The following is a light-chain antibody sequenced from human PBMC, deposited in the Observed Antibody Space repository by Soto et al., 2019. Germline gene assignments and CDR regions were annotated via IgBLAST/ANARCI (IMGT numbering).Light chain of an antibody. CDR3: ATWDDRLQGLV. V-gene: IGLV1-40*01. Sequence: QSVLTQPPSVSGAPGQRVTISCTGSSSNIGAGFDIHWYQQVPGTAPKLLIYGNNQRPSGVPDRFSGSKSGTSASLAIRGLQSEDEADYFCATWDDRLQGLVFGGGTKLTVL. CDR2: GNN. J-gene: IGLJ2*01. CDR1: SSNIGAGFD.